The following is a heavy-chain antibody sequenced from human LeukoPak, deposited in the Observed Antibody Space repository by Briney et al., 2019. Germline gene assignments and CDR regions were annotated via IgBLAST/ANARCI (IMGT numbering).Heavy chain of an antibody. D-gene: IGHD3-22*01. CDR2: IHPDGSVQ. Sequence: TGGSLRLACVASGVAIRNSWMSWVRQAPGKGLEWVANIHPDGSVQNYVDSVKGRFTISRDNAKNSLYLQINNLRAEDTAVYYCARLAGYYYDSSGYIDYWGQGTLVTVSS. V-gene: IGHV3-7*01. CDR1: GVAIRNSW. CDR3: ARLAGYYYDSSGYIDY. J-gene: IGHJ4*02.